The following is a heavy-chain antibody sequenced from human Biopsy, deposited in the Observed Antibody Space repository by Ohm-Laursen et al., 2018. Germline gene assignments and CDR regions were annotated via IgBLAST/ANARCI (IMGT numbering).Heavy chain of an antibody. D-gene: IGHD4-17*01. V-gene: IGHV3-23*01. Sequence: SLRLSCTASGFDFRNYDLTWIRQAPGKGLEWVASLAFSRGRTYYADSVKGRFTISRDDSQNTLYLQMDSLRVADTAVYHCAKYQLPATATSILDYWGQGALVTVSS. J-gene: IGHJ4*02. CDR1: GFDFRNYD. CDR2: LAFSRGRT. CDR3: AKYQLPATATSILDY.